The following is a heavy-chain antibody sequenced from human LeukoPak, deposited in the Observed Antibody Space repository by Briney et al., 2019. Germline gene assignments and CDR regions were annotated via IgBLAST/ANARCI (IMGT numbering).Heavy chain of an antibody. CDR1: GYTFTSYN. CDR2: MDPNSGNT. D-gene: IGHD3-22*01. J-gene: IGHJ4*02. CDR3: ARQYFYDSSGYFS. Sequence: GASVKVSCKASGYTFTSYNINWVRQATGQGLEWMGWMDPNSGNTGYAQKFQGRVTMTRNTSISTAYMELSSLRSEDTAVYYCARQYFYDSSGYFSWGQGTLVTVSS. V-gene: IGHV1-8*01.